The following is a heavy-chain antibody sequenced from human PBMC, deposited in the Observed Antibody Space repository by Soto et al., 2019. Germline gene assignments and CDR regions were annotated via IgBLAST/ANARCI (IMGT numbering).Heavy chain of an antibody. CDR1: GFTFSNYA. V-gene: IGHV3-30-3*01. Sequence: QVQLVESGGGVVQPGRSLRLSCAASGFTFSNYAMHWVRQAPGKGLDWVAAISYDGNDQYYADSVKGRFTISRDNSKNTLYLQMNSLRIEDTALYYCAKVRGEVSAPYQEYLHRWGHGTLVTVSS. J-gene: IGHJ1*01. CDR2: ISYDGNDQ. D-gene: IGHD3-3*01. CDR3: AKVRGEVSAPYQEYLHR.